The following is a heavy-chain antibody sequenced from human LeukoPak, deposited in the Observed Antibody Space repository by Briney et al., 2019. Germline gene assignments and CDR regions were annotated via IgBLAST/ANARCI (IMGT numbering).Heavy chain of an antibody. CDR1: GGTFSSYA. V-gene: IGHV1-69*06. D-gene: IGHD1-1*01. Sequence: SVKVSCKASGGTFSSYAISWVRQAPGQGLEWMGGIIPIFGTANYAQKFQGRVTITADKSTSTAYMELSSLRSEDTAVYYCALGNGQYYYYYYMDVWGKGTTVTVSS. CDR2: IIPIFGTA. J-gene: IGHJ6*03. CDR3: ALGNGQYYYYYYMDV.